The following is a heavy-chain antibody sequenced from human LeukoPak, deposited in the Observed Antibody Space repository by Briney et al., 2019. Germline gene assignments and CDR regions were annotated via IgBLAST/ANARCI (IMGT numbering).Heavy chain of an antibody. CDR1: GYTFTGYY. V-gene: IGHV1-2*06. D-gene: IGHD3-3*01. CDR2: INPNSGGT. Sequence: ASVKVSCKASGYTFTGYYMHWVRQAPGQGLGWMGRINPNSGGTNYAQKFQGRVTMTRDTSISTAYMELRSLRSDDTAVYYCARPADFWSGYYGNLYFDYWGQGTLVTVSS. J-gene: IGHJ4*02. CDR3: ARPADFWSGYYGNLYFDY.